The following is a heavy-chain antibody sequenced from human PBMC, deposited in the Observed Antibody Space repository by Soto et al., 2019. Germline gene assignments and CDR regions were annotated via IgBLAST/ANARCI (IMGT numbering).Heavy chain of an antibody. CDR3: ARGDYGTGGYPFPYFDY. V-gene: IGHV1-2*02. Sequence: HEHLVQSGAEVKRPGASLKVSCKASGYSFTGYYIHWVRQAPGQGLEWMRWINPDSGATNYAQNFRGKVTLTSDTSISTASMDLTSLTSDDTAVYYCARGDYGTGGYPFPYFDYWGQGTLVIVSS. J-gene: IGHJ4*02. D-gene: IGHD2-8*02. CDR1: GYSFTGYY. CDR2: INPDSGAT.